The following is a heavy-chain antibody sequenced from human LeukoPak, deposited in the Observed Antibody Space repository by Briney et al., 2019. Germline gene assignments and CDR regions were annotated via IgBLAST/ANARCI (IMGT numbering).Heavy chain of an antibody. CDR2: ISSSGSYI. V-gene: IGHV3-21*01. D-gene: IGHD6-19*01. CDR3: AREGGYSSGVAMDV. Sequence: GGSLRLSCAASGFTVSSNYMSWVRQAPGKGLEWVSSISSSGSYIYYADSVKGRFTVSRDNAKNSLYLQMNSLRAEDTAVYYCAREGGYSSGVAMDVWGQGTTVTVSS. J-gene: IGHJ6*02. CDR1: GFTVSSNY.